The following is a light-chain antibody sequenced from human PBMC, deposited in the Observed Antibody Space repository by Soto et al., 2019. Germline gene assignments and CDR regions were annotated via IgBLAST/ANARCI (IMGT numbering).Light chain of an antibody. Sequence: EIGMTQSPSTLSVSPGERATLSWRASQSVSSDLAWYHQKPGQAPRLLIYGASTRATGIPARFSGSWYGTEFNLTINSLQSEDFAVYYCQQYNNWPRTFGQGTKVDIK. CDR2: GAS. CDR1: QSVSSD. J-gene: IGKJ1*01. CDR3: QQYNNWPRT. V-gene: IGKV3-15*01.